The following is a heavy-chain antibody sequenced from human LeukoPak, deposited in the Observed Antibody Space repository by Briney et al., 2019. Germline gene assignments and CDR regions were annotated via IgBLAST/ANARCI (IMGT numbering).Heavy chain of an antibody. CDR1: GFIFSSYG. CDR2: IRFDGGIK. CDR3: AKVLSSSWGYFDY. J-gene: IGHJ4*02. V-gene: IGHV3-30*02. D-gene: IGHD6-13*01. Sequence: GGSLRLSCAASGFIFSSYGMHWVRQAPGKGLEWVAFIRFDGGIKYYADSVEGRFTISRDNSKNTLYLQMNSLRAEDTAVYYCAKVLSSSWGYFDYWGQGTLVTVSS.